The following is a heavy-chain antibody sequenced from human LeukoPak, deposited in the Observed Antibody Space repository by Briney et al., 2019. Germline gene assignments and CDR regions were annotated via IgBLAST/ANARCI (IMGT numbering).Heavy chain of an antibody. V-gene: IGHV1-18*01. CDR3: ARLSPPIASFCSGGTCYSGGFDP. CDR1: GYTFTSYG. J-gene: IGHJ5*02. D-gene: IGHD2-15*01. Sequence: GASVKVSCKASGYTFTSYGITWVRQAPEQGLEWMGWITTYNGNTYYAQNFQGRVTMTADTSTSTAYMEVRSLRSDDTAVYYCARLSPPIASFCSGGTCYSGGFDPWGQGTLVTVSS. CDR2: ITTYNGNT.